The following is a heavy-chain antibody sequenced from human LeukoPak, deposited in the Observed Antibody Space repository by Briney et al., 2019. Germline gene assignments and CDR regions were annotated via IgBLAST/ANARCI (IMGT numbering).Heavy chain of an antibody. J-gene: IGHJ4*02. CDR3: ARWIYDSGSKRSFDS. D-gene: IGHD3-10*01. CDR1: GFPLSRYW. Sequence: GGPLRLPCAPSGFPLSRYWMHWVRQAPGKGLVWVSRINSDECSTIYADCVKGRFPLHRDNAENTLYSQKQPLSAEDTAVYYCARWIYDSGSKRSFDSWGQGTLVTVSS. CDR2: INSDECST. V-gene: IGHV3-74*01.